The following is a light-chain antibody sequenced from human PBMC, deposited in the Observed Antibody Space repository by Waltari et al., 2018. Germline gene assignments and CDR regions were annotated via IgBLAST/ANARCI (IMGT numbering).Light chain of an antibody. Sequence: DIVMTPSPDSLAVSLGERATINCKPSQSVLSSSNNKNYLAWYQQKPGQPPKLLIYWASTRESGVPDRFSGSGSGTDFTLTISSLQAEDVAVYYCQQYYSTPRTFGQGTKLEIK. CDR1: QSVLSSSNNKNY. CDR3: QQYYSTPRT. J-gene: IGKJ2*02. CDR2: WAS. V-gene: IGKV4-1*01.